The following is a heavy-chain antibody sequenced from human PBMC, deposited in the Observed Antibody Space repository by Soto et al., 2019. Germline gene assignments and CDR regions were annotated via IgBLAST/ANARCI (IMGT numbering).Heavy chain of an antibody. Sequence: QVHLVESGGDLVKPGGSLKLSCEASGFIFSECYMSWIRQAPGKGLEWLSYISASGTTVYYADSVKGRFTISRDNAKNLLFLQMNSLRPEDTAMYYCARSYGSDSYYNGENLSWGQGTLVTVSS. CDR3: ARSYGSDSYYNGENLS. D-gene: IGHD3-10*01. CDR1: GFIFSECY. J-gene: IGHJ4*02. CDR2: ISASGTTV. V-gene: IGHV3-11*01.